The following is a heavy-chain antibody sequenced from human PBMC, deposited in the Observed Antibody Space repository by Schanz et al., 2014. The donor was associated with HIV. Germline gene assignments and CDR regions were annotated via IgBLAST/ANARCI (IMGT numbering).Heavy chain of an antibody. V-gene: IGHV3-30*03. CDR1: GLTFNSFG. CDR2: ISYDAVNK. J-gene: IGHJ5*02. D-gene: IGHD3-10*01. Sequence: DLVESGGGVVQPGRSLRLSCAASGLTFNSFGIHWVRQAPGKGLEWVAFISYDAVNKFYADSVQGRFTISRDDSKNTVSLQMDDLRDEDTALYYCARDALPSSVRGMISNWFDPWGQGTLVTVSS. CDR3: ARDALPSSVRGMISNWFDP.